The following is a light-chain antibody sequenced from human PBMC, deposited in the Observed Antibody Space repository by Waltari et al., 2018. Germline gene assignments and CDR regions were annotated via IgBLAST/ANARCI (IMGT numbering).Light chain of an antibody. CDR3: SSYTGSSALVV. CDR1: TIDIGSYNY. CDR2: DVH. V-gene: IGLV2-14*03. J-gene: IGLJ2*01. Sequence: QSALTQPASVSGSPGQSITISCSGSTIDIGSYNYVSWYQQHPGKAPKLIIFDVHRRPSGVSNRFSGSKSGRTASLTISGLQAEDEAEYYCSSYTGSSALVVFGGGTKLSVL.